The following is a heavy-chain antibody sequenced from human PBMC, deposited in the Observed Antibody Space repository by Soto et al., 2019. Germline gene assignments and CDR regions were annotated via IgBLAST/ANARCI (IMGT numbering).Heavy chain of an antibody. D-gene: IGHD1-26*01. CDR2: IIPIFGTA. Sequence: QVQLVQSGAEVKKPGSSVKVSCKASGGTFGSYAISWVRQAPGQGLEWMGGIIPIFGTANYAQKFQGRVTINEDESTSTGYMELSSLRSEDTAVYYCARGGVGAITGVSYGMDVWGQGTTVTVSS. CDR3: ARGGVGAITGVSYGMDV. J-gene: IGHJ6*02. CDR1: GGTFGSYA. V-gene: IGHV1-69*01.